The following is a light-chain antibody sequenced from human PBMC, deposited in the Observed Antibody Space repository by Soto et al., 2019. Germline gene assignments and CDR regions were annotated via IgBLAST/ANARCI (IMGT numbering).Light chain of an antibody. V-gene: IGLV1-44*01. CDR2: SNN. Sequence: QSVLTQPPSASGTPGQRVTTSCSGSSSNIGSNTVNWYQQLPGTAPQLLIYSNNQRPSGVPDRFSGSKSGTSASLAISGLQSEDEADYYCAAWDDSLNVVVGGGTKVTVL. CDR3: AAWDDSLNVV. J-gene: IGLJ2*01. CDR1: SSNIGSNT.